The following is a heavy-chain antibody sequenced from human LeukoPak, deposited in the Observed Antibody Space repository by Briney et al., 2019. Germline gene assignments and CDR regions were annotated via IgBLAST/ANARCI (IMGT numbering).Heavy chain of an antibody. Sequence: GSVKVSCKASGYTFTSYGISWVRQAPGQGLERMGWISAYNGNTNYAQKLQGRVTMTTDTSTSTAYMELRSLRSDDTAVYYCARCPQQQLLYLFDYWGQGTLVTVSS. D-gene: IGHD6-13*01. CDR1: GYTFTSYG. CDR2: ISAYNGNT. V-gene: IGHV1-18*01. J-gene: IGHJ4*02. CDR3: ARCPQQQLLYLFDY.